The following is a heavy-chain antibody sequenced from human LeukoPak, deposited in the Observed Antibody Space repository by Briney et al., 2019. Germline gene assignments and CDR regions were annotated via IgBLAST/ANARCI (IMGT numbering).Heavy chain of an antibody. CDR2: IYYSGST. Sequence: SETLSLTCTVSGGSISSGGYYWSWIRQHPGKGLEWIGSIYYSGSTYYNPSLKSRVTIYVDTSKNQFSLKLNSVTAADTAMYYCASGSSSGLLGWFDPWGQGTLVTVSS. D-gene: IGHD6-13*01. CDR3: ASGSSSGLLGWFDP. CDR1: GGSISSGGYY. V-gene: IGHV4-39*01. J-gene: IGHJ5*02.